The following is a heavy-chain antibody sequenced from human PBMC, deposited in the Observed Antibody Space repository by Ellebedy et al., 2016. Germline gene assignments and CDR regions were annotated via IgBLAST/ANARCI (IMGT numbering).Heavy chain of an antibody. J-gene: IGHJ5*02. Sequence: GGSLRLSCAASGFTFSSYGMTWVRQAPGKGLEWVSSVHSGGIKTFYADSAEGRFTISRDNSNNMLYLQMNSLRAEDTAVYYCAKDLFAYGSGSYFPNWFDPWGQGTLVTVSS. V-gene: IGHV3-23*03. CDR2: VHSGGIKT. D-gene: IGHD3-10*01. CDR1: GFTFSSYG. CDR3: AKDLFAYGSGSYFPNWFDP.